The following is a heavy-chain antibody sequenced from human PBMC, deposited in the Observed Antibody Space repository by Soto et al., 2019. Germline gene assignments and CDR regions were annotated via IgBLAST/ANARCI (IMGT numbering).Heavy chain of an antibody. Sequence: VQFLESGGALVQPGGSLRLSCAASGFTFSSFAMMWLRQAPGRGLEWISAIHGGGVTTYYADSVKGRFTISRDDSKKTLYLQMNSLRAEDTAVYYCARDPNGDYVGAFDFWGPGTMVTVSS. CDR3: ARDPNGDYVGAFDF. J-gene: IGHJ3*01. CDR1: GFTFSSFA. CDR2: IHGGGVTT. D-gene: IGHD4-17*01. V-gene: IGHV3-23*01.